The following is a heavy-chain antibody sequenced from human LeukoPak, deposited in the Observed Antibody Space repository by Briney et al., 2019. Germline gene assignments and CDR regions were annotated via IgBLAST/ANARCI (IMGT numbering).Heavy chain of an antibody. Sequence: GGSLRLSCAASGITFSNYWMTWVRQAPGKGLEWVANIYQDGNEKYYVDSVKGRFTISRDNAKNSLFLQMNSLRDEDTAVYYCARGRPYYLDYWGQGSLVAVSS. CDR2: IYQDGNEK. V-gene: IGHV3-7*02. CDR3: ARGRPYYLDY. J-gene: IGHJ4*02. D-gene: IGHD6-6*01. CDR1: GITFSNYW.